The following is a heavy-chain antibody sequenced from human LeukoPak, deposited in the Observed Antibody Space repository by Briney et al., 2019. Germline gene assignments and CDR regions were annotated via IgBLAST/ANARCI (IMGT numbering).Heavy chain of an antibody. CDR2: ISSGGSTI. V-gene: IGHV3-11*01. CDR3: ARRNRYENWFDP. D-gene: IGHD1-14*01. CDR1: GFIFSDYY. Sequence: GGSLRLSCAASGFIFSDYYMSWIRQGPGKGLEWVSYISSGGSTISYADSVKGRFTISRDNAKNSLYLHMNNLRVEDTAVYYCARRNRYENWFDPWGQGTLVTVSS. J-gene: IGHJ5*02.